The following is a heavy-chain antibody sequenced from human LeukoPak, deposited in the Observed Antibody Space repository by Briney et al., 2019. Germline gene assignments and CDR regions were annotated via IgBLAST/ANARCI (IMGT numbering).Heavy chain of an antibody. CDR3: AKSEGHTEPY. CDR1: GFTFRSFG. J-gene: IGHJ4*02. D-gene: IGHD1-14*01. Sequence: GSLRLSCATSGFTFRSFGMHWVRQAPGKGLEWVALISYDGSNKYYVDSVKGRFTISRDNSKNTLYLQMNSLRAEDTAVYYCAKSEGHTEPYWGQGTLVTVSS. V-gene: IGHV3-30*18. CDR2: ISYDGSNK.